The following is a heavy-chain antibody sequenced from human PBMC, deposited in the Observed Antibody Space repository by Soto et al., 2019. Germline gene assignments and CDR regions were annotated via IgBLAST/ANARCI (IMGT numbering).Heavy chain of an antibody. Sequence: QVQLVESGGGVVQPGRSLRLSCAASGFTFSSYGMHWVRQAPGKGLEWVAVISYDGSNKYYADSVKGRFTISRDNSKNXXYLQMNSLRAEDTAVYYCAITGLVPPGDYYYGMDVWGQGTTVTVSS. V-gene: IGHV3-30*03. CDR2: ISYDGSNK. J-gene: IGHJ6*02. CDR3: AITGLVPPGDYYYGMDV. D-gene: IGHD6-19*01. CDR1: GFTFSSYG.